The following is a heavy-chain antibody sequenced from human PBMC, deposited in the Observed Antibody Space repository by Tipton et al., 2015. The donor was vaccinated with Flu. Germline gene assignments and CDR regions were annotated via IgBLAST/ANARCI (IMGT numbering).Heavy chain of an antibody. J-gene: IGHJ4*02. D-gene: IGHD3-22*01. V-gene: IGHV1-2*02. CDR3: ARVGGDYYDSSGYERLDY. CDR2: INPNSGGT. CDR1: GYTFTGYY. Sequence: VQLVQSGAEVKKPGASVKVSCKASGYTFTGYYMHWVRQAPGQGLEWMGWINPNSGGTNYAQKFQGRVTMTRDTSISTAYMELSRLRSDDTAVYYCARVGGDYYDSSGYERLDYWGQGTLVTVSS.